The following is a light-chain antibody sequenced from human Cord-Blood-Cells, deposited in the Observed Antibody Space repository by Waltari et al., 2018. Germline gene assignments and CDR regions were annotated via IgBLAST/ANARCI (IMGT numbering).Light chain of an antibody. Sequence: QSALTQPASVSGSPGQSITLSCTGTSSDVGGYNYVSWYQQHPGKAPKLMIYEVSNRPSGFSNRFSGSKSGNTASLTISGLQAEDEADYYCSSYTSSSTLLFGGGTKLTVL. CDR1: SSDVGGYNY. V-gene: IGLV2-14*01. J-gene: IGLJ2*01. CDR3: SSYTSSSTLL. CDR2: EVS.